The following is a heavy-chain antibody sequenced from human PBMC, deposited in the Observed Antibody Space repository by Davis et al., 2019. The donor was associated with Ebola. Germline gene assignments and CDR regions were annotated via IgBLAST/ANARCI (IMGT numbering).Heavy chain of an antibody. V-gene: IGHV1-18*04. CDR2: MNPHNGNT. Sequence: ASVKVSCKASGYTFTNYGITWVRQAPGQGLEWMGWMNPHNGNTNYAQNVQGRGIMTSDTATTTAYMEVGSLRSDDTAVYYCARAQFPTTSDHWGQGTLVTVSS. CDR3: ARAQFPTTSDH. D-gene: IGHD1-1*01. J-gene: IGHJ4*02. CDR1: GYTFTNYG.